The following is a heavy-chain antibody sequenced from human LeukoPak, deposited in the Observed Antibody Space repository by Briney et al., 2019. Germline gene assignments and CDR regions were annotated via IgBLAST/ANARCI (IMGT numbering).Heavy chain of an antibody. CDR1: GGSFSGYY. D-gene: IGHD1-26*01. CDR3: ARGHPVGATDAFDI. CDR2: INHSGST. Sequence: PSETLSLTCAVYGGSFSGYYWSWIRQRPGKGLEWIGEINHSGSTNYNPSLKSRVTISVDTSKNQFSLKLSSVTAADTAVYYCARGHPVGATDAFDIWGQGTMVTVSS. V-gene: IGHV4-34*01. J-gene: IGHJ3*02.